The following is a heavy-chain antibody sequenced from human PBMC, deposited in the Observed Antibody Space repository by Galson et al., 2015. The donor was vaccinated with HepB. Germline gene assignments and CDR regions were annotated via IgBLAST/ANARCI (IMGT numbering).Heavy chain of an antibody. CDR1: GFTVSSNY. D-gene: IGHD3-22*01. CDR2: IYSGGST. V-gene: IGHV3-53*01. CDR3: ARDGGSSAYYNTL. J-gene: IGHJ4*02. Sequence: SLRLSCAASGFTVSSNYMSWVRQAPGKGLEWVSVIYSGGSTYYADSVKGRFTISRDNSKNTLYLQMNSLRAEDTAVYYCARDGGSSAYYNTLWGQGTMVTVSS.